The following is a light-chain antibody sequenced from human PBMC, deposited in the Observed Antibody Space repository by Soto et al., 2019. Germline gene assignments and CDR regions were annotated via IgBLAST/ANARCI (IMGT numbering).Light chain of an antibody. J-gene: IGLJ2*01. CDR2: GNI. CDR1: SSNIGAGYD. V-gene: IGLV1-40*01. CDR3: QSYDSRSVV. Sequence: QSVLTQPPSVSGAPGQRVTISCTGNSSNIGAGYDVHWYQQLLGTAPKLLIYGNINRPSGVPDRFSGSKSGTSASLAITGLQAEDEADFYCQSYDSRSVVFGGGTKLTVL.